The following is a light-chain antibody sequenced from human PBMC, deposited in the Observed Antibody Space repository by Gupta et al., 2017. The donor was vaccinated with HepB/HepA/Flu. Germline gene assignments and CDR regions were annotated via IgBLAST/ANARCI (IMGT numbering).Light chain of an antibody. CDR1: QSVSSSY. CDR2: GAS. Sequence: EIVLTQSPGTLSLSPGERATLSCRASQSVSSSYLAWYQQKPGQAPRLLIFGASSRATGIPDRFSGSGSGTDFTLTISRLEPEDFAVYYCQQCNSSPETFGQGTKVEIK. CDR3: QQCNSSPET. V-gene: IGKV3-20*01. J-gene: IGKJ1*01.